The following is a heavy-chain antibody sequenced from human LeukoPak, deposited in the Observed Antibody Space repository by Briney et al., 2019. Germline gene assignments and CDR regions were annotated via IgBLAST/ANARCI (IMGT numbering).Heavy chain of an antibody. CDR1: GGSISSSSYY. Sequence: SETLSLTCTVSGGSISSSSYYWGWIRQPPGKGLEWIGSIYYSGSTYYNPSLKSRVTISVDTSKNQFSLKLSSVTAADTALYYCAYSYGYRYYFDYWGQGTLVTVSS. D-gene: IGHD5-18*01. J-gene: IGHJ4*02. CDR2: IYYSGST. CDR3: AYSYGYRYYFDY. V-gene: IGHV4-39*01.